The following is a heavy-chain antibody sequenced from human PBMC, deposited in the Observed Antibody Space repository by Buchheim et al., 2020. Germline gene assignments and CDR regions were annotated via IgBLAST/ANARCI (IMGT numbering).Heavy chain of an antibody. V-gene: IGHV3-23*01. J-gene: IGHJ4*02. Sequence: EVQLLESGGGLVQPGGSLRLSCAASGFTSSSFAMGWVRQAPGKGLEWVSSISGSGETTKYADYVKGRFTISRDNSQTTLYLEMNSLRAEDTAIYYCAKSRYSYGYDCFDFWGQGTL. D-gene: IGHD5-18*01. CDR2: ISGSGETT. CDR1: GFTSSSFA. CDR3: AKSRYSYGYDCFDF.